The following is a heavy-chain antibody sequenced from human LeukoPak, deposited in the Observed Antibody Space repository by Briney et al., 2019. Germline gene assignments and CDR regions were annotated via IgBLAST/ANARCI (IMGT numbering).Heavy chain of an antibody. D-gene: IGHD6-13*01. Sequence: SETLSLTCTVSGGSISSSSYYWGWIRQPPGKGLEWIGSIYYSGSTYYNPSLKSRVTIPVDTSKNQFSLKLSSVTAADTAVYYCACQTHSSSWFHYYYYYMDVWGKGTTVTVSS. CDR2: IYYSGST. CDR3: ACQTHSSSWFHYYYYYMDV. V-gene: IGHV4-39*01. J-gene: IGHJ6*03. CDR1: GGSISSSSYY.